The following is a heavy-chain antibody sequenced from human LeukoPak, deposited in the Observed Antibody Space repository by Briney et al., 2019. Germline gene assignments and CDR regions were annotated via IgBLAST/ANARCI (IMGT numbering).Heavy chain of an antibody. D-gene: IGHD6-13*01. V-gene: IGHV1-2*02. CDR1: GYTFTGYY. J-gene: IGHJ4*02. CDR2: INPNSGGT. CDR3: ASIPSIAAAGTEFDY. Sequence: ASVKVSCKASGYTFTGYYMHWVRQAPGQGLEWMGWINPNSGGTNYAQKFQGRVTMTRDTSISTAYMELSRLRSDDTAVYYCASIPSIAAAGTEFDYWGQGTLVTVSS.